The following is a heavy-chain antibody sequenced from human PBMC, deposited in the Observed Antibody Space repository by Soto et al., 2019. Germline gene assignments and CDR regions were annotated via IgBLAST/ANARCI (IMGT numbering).Heavy chain of an antibody. CDR3: VKKGYCSGGSCYAFDY. D-gene: IGHD2-15*01. J-gene: IGHJ4*02. Sequence: GSLRLSCAASGFTFISYAMSWVRQAPGKGLEWVSAISGSDGSTYYADSVKGRFIISRDNSKNTLYLQMNSLRAEDTALYYCVKKGYCSGGSCYAFDYWGQGTQVTVSS. CDR1: GFTFISYA. CDR2: ISGSDGST. V-gene: IGHV3-23*01.